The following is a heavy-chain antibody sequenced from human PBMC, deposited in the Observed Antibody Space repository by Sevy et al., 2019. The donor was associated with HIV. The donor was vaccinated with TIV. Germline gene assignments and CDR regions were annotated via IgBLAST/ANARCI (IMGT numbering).Heavy chain of an antibody. CDR2: ISSSSSYI. CDR3: ARDGIIPAAPFDY. J-gene: IGHJ4*02. CDR1: GFTFSSYS. Sequence: GWSLRLSCAASGFTFSSYSMNWVRQAPGKGLEWVSSISSSSSYIYYADSVKGRFTISRDNAKNSLYLQMNSLRAEDTAVYYCARDGIIPAAPFDYWGQGTLVTVSS. V-gene: IGHV3-21*01. D-gene: IGHD2-2*01.